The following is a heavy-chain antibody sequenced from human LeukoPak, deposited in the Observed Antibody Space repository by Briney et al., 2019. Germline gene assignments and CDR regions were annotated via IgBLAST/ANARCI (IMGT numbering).Heavy chain of an antibody. J-gene: IGHJ4*01. CDR3: ARDHRYAFDN. CDR2: IGISSGNT. D-gene: IGHD5-12*01. CDR1: GFTFSSYA. V-gene: IGHV3-48*01. Sequence: GGSLGLSCAASGFTFSSYAMSWVRQAPGKGLEWISYIGISSGNTKYADSVKGRFTISRDKARNSLYLQMNSLRVEDTAVYYCARDHRYAFDNWGHGTLVTVSS.